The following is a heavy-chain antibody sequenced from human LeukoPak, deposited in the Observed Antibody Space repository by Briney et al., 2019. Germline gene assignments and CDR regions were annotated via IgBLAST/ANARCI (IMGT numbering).Heavy chain of an antibody. CDR3: ARDIVVVVAATYFDY. D-gene: IGHD2-15*01. CDR2: IRYDGSNK. V-gene: IGHV3-30*02. Sequence: GGSLRLSCAASGFTFSSYGMHWVRQAPGKGLEWVAFIRYDGSNKYYADSVKGRFTISRDNSKNTLYLQMNSLRAEDTAVYYCARDIVVVVAATYFDYWGQGTLVTVSS. J-gene: IGHJ4*02. CDR1: GFTFSSYG.